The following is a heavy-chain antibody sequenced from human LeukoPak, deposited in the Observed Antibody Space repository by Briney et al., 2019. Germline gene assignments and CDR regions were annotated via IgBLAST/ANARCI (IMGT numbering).Heavy chain of an antibody. J-gene: IGHJ4*02. CDR3: ARGPSGSSANYYPGDF. V-gene: IGHV3-74*01. CDR1: GFTLGSYW. Sequence: PGGSLRLSCAAFGFTLGSYWMHWARQAPGKGLVWVSRISRDGSSTSYADSVKGRFTVSRNNAKNTLYLQMDSLRADDTAVYYCARGPSGSSANYYPGDFWGQGSLVTVAP. D-gene: IGHD5-12*01. CDR2: ISRDGSST.